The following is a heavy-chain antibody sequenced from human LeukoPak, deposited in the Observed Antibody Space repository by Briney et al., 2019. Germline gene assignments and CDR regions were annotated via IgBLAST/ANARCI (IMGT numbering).Heavy chain of an antibody. CDR3: ARRGHWLLAP. J-gene: IGHJ4*02. D-gene: IGHD3-9*01. Sequence: SETLSLTCTVSGYSISSGYYWGWIRQPPGKGLEWIGSIYHSGSTYYNPSLKSRVTISVDTSKNQFSLKLSSVTAADTAVYYCARRGHWLLAPWGQGTLVTVSS. V-gene: IGHV4-38-2*02. CDR1: GYSISSGYY. CDR2: IYHSGST.